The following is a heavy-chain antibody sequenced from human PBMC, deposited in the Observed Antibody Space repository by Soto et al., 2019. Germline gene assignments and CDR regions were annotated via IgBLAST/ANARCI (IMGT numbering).Heavy chain of an antibody. J-gene: IGHJ4*02. V-gene: IGHV2-5*02. CDR2: IYWDDDK. D-gene: IGHD3-10*01. Sequence: QITLKESGPTLVKPTQTLTLTCTFSGFSLSTSGVGVGWIRQPPGKALEWLAVIYWDDDKRSSSSLKSRLTITKATSKNHVVLTMTNMDPVDTATYYCAHHPYYGLAPYSFDYWGQGILVTVSS. CDR1: GFSLSTSGVG. CDR3: AHHPYYGLAPYSFDY.